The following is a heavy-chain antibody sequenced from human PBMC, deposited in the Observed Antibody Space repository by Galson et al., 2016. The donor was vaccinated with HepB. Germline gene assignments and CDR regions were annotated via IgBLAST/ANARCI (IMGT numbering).Heavy chain of an antibody. J-gene: IGHJ5*02. CDR3: ARVPVPGWFDP. CDR2: VYYNGNT. D-gene: IGHD3-10*01. CDR1: GGSISRYY. V-gene: IGHV4-59*01. Sequence: ETLSLTCTVSGGSISRYYWSWIRQPPGKGLEWIGFVYYNGNTYYNLSLRSRMAISIDTSQNHFSLKVNSVTAAATAVYYCARVPVPGWFDPWGQGILVTVSS.